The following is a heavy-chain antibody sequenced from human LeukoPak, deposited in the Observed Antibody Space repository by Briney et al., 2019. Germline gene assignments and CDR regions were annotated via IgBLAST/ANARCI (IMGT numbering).Heavy chain of an antibody. CDR1: GFTFSSYA. CDR2: ISGSGGST. D-gene: IGHD2-2*01. CDR3: AKDRHAPGRYCSSTSCFPFDS. V-gene: IGHV3-23*01. J-gene: IGHJ5*01. Sequence: PGGSLRLSCAASGFTFSSYAMHWVRQAPGKGLEWVSGISGSGGSTYYADSVKGRFTISRDNTKNTLYLQMNSLRAEDTAVYYCAKDRHAPGRYCSSTSCFPFDSWGQGTLVTVSS.